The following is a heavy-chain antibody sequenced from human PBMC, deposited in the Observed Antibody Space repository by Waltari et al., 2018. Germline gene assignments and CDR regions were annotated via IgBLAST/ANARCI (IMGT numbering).Heavy chain of an antibody. CDR1: GGSISSYS. CDR3: ARSYFDVWSGRYYYMDV. V-gene: IGHV4-59*01. CDR2: VYYTGRN. Sequence: QVQLQESGTGLVMPSETLSLTCTVSGGSISSYSWSWIRQSPGKVLEWIGNVYYTGRNNSNPSLKSRASISVDTSKNEFSLRLSSVTAADTAVYYCARSYFDVWSGRYYYMDVWGKGTTVTISS. D-gene: IGHD3-3*01. J-gene: IGHJ6*03.